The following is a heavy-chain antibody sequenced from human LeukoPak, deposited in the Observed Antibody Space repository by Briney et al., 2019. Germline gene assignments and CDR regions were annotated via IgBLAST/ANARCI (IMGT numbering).Heavy chain of an antibody. CDR3: VRSAFHAGSGNYYDY. Sequence: GGSLRLSCAASGFTFSNYWIHWVRQAPGKGLVWVSRIDNAASITTYADSVKGRFTISRDNAENTSYLQMNSLRVEDTAVYYCVRSAFHAGSGNYYDYWGQGTLVTVSS. J-gene: IGHJ4*02. CDR2: IDNAASIT. D-gene: IGHD3-22*01. V-gene: IGHV3-74*03. CDR1: GFTFSNYW.